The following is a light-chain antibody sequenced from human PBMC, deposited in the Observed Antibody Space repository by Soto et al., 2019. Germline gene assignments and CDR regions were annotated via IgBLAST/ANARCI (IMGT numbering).Light chain of an antibody. Sequence: EVVLTQSPGTLSLSRGVRATRSCGPRQSVTSKLAWYQQKPGQAPRLLFYGASTRATGLPARFSGTGSGTEFTLTINSLQAEDSAVYYCQQYYNWPRTFGQGTRLEIK. CDR1: QSVTSK. CDR3: QQYYNWPRT. CDR2: GAS. J-gene: IGKJ5*01. V-gene: IGKV3-15*01.